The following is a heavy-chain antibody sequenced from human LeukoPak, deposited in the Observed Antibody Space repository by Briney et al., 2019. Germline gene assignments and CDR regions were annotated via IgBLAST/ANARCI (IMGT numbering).Heavy chain of an antibody. J-gene: IGHJ3*02. CDR2: INSDESNT. V-gene: IGHV3-74*01. Sequence: PGGSLGLSCAASGFTFSHYLMHWVRQAPGKGLVWVSRINSDESNTNSYADSVKGRFIISRDNAKNTLYLQMNSLRAEDTAVYFCGRGGNGIDIWGQGTTVIVSS. CDR3: GRGGNGIDI. CDR1: GFTFSHYL. D-gene: IGHD2-8*01.